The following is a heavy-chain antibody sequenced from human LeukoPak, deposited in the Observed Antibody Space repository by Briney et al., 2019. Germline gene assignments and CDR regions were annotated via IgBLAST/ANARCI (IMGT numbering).Heavy chain of an antibody. CDR2: ITGSGSTI. V-gene: IGHV3-48*03. Sequence: PGGSLRLSCAASGFTFSGYEMNWVRQAPGKGLEWISYITGSGSTIYYADSVKGRFTISRDNAKNSLYLQMNSLRAEDTAVYYCASCPLYGGNTKTEYYFDYWGQGTLVTVSS. CDR1: GFTFSGYE. CDR3: ASCPLYGGNTKTEYYFDY. D-gene: IGHD4-23*01. J-gene: IGHJ4*02.